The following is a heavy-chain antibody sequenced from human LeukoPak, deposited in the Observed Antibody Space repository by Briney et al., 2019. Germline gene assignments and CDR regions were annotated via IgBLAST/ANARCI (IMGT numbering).Heavy chain of an antibody. D-gene: IGHD2-15*01. CDR1: GFTFSSYE. J-gene: IGHJ4*02. Sequence: PGGSLRLSCAASGFTFSSYEMNWVRQAPGKGLEWVSYISSSGSTIYYADSVKGRFTISRDNAKNSLYLQMNSLRAEDTAVYYCARDSYCSGGSCLPFSDYWGQGTLVTVSS. CDR2: ISSSGSTI. CDR3: ARDSYCSGGSCLPFSDY. V-gene: IGHV3-48*03.